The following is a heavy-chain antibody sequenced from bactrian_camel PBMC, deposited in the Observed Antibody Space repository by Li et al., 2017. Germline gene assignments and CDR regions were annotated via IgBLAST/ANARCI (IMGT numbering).Heavy chain of an antibody. CDR3: RLVPFWTPASRSRGCSVDSKMGY. Sequence: HVQLVESGGGSVQAGGSLRLSCAASADIYSAHCMTWFREAPGKKREGVAVIDRDGTTAYADPVKGRFTISKDSAKSVLYLQMDSLKPEDTGMYYCRLVPFWTPASRSRGCSVDSKMGYWGQGTQVTVS. D-gene: IGHD3*01. V-gene: IGHV3S53*01. CDR2: IDRDGTT. J-gene: IGHJ4*01. CDR1: ADIYSAHC.